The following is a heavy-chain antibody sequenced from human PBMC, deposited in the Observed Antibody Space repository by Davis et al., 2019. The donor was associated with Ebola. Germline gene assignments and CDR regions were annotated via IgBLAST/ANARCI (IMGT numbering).Heavy chain of an antibody. J-gene: IGHJ6*02. Sequence: ASVKVSCKASGYTFTSYGISWVRQAPGQGLEWMGIINPSGGSTSYAQKFQGRVTMTRDTSTSTVYMELSSLRSEDTAVYYCASAGGYDFWSGPSLKYYYYYGMDVWGQGTTVTVSS. D-gene: IGHD3-3*01. CDR1: GYTFTSYG. CDR2: INPSGGST. CDR3: ASAGGYDFWSGPSLKYYYYYGMDV. V-gene: IGHV1-46*01.